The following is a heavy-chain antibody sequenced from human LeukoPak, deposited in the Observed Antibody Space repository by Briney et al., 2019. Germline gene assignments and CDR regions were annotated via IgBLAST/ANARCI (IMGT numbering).Heavy chain of an antibody. V-gene: IGHV3-30-3*01. CDR3: ARVSHAIIVVDDAFDI. D-gene: IGHD3-22*01. J-gene: IGHJ3*02. Sequence: PGGSLRLSCAASGFTFSGYAMHWVRQAPGKGLEWVAVISYDGSNKYYADSVKGRFTISRDNSKNTLYLQMNSLRAEDTAVYYCARVSHAIIVVDDAFDIWGQGTMVTVSS. CDR1: GFTFSGYA. CDR2: ISYDGSNK.